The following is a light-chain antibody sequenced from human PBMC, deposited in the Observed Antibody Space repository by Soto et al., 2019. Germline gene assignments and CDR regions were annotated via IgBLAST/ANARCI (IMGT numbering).Light chain of an antibody. Sequence: SVLTQPPSASGSPGQSVTISCTGTSSDVGGYNYVSWYQQHPGKAPKLMIYEVSKRPSGVPDRFSGSKSGNTASLTVSGLQAEDEADYYCSSYAGSTWVFGGGTKLTVL. CDR3: SSYAGSTWV. V-gene: IGLV2-8*01. CDR2: EVS. J-gene: IGLJ3*02. CDR1: SSDVGGYNY.